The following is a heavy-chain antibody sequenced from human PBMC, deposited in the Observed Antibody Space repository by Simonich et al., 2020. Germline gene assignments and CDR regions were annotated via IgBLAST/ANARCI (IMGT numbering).Heavy chain of an antibody. Sequence: QVQLQESGPGLVQPSETLSLTCTVSGVSISIYYWSWIRQPPGKGLDWIVYIYYSGSNNDTPSLKRRVTIAVDTAKNQFSLKRSAVAAADTAVYYCARHVRKTGDHFDYWGQGTLVTVSS. J-gene: IGHJ4*02. D-gene: IGHD7-27*01. CDR1: GVSISIYY. CDR3: ARHVRKTGDHFDY. V-gene: IGHV4-59*08. CDR2: IYYSGSN.